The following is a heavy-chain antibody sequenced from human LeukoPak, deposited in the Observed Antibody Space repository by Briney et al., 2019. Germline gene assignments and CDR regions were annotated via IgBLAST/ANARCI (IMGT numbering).Heavy chain of an antibody. CDR1: QFTFSNYD. V-gene: IGHV3-23*03. J-gene: IGHJ4*02. CDR3: AKRGSGRYFDY. D-gene: IGHD5-12*01. CDR2: VNSGSSST. Sequence: RPGGSLRLSCAASQFTFSNYDMIWVRQAPGMGLHWVSVVNSGSSSTSYADSVKCRFTISRDHSEHTVYLQMNSLRAEDTAVYFCAKRGSGRYFDYWGQGTLVTVSS.